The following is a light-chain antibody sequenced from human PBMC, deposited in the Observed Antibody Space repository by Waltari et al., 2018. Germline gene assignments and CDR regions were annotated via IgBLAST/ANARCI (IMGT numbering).Light chain of an antibody. CDR1: QSVSSS. CDR2: AAS. V-gene: IGKV3-11*01. J-gene: IGKJ2*01. Sequence: EIVLTQSPATLSLSPGERATLSCRASQSVSSSLAWYQQKPCQAPRLLIYAASKRATGIPARFSGRGSGTDFTLTIGGLEPEDFAVYYCQQRSDWPFTFGQGTKLEI. CDR3: QQRSDWPFT.